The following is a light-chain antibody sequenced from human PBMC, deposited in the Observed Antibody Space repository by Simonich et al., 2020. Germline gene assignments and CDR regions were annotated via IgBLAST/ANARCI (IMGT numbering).Light chain of an antibody. V-gene: IGLV8-61*01. Sequence: QTVVTQEPSFSVSPGGTVTLTCGLSSGSVSTSYYPSWYQQTPGQAPCIITYSTTTRSSGVPDRFSGSILGNKAALTITGAQADDESDYYCVLYMGSGIWVFGGGTKLTVL. CDR3: VLYMGSGIWV. CDR2: STT. J-gene: IGLJ3*02. CDR1: SGSVSTSYY.